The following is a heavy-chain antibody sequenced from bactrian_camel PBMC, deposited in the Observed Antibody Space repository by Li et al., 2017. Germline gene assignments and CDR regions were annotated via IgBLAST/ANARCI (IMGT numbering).Heavy chain of an antibody. J-gene: IGHJ4*01. V-gene: IGHV3S40*01. CDR2: INKDGRTT. D-gene: IGHD1*01. CDR3: VRDHVLVGSFGDY. CDR1: GLTSTDYD. Sequence: QLVESGGGLVQPGGSLGLSCAASGLTSTDYDMSWVRQAPGKGLEWVSEINKDGRTTDYVDSVKGRFTITRDNAKSTVYLQMNSLKPEDTAVYFCVRDHVLVGSFGDYWGQGTQVTVS.